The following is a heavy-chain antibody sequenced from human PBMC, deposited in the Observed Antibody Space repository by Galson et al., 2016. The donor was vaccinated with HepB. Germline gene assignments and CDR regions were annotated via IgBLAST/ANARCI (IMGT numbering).Heavy chain of an antibody. D-gene: IGHD2-21*02. J-gene: IGHJ4*02. V-gene: IGHV3-23*01. CDR3: AKADAYCGGDCYPSFDY. CDR2: ISNTGGRT. Sequence: SLRLSCAASGFSFSRYAMSWVRQAPGQGLERVSIISNTGGRTYYADSVKGRFTISRDNSKNTLHLQMNSLRAEDTAVYYCAKADAYCGGDCYPSFDYWGQGTLVTVSS. CDR1: GFSFSRYA.